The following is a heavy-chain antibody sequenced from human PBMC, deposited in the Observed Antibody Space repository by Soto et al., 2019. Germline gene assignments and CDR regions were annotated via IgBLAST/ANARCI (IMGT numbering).Heavy chain of an antibody. J-gene: IGHJ4*02. D-gene: IGHD2-2*02. Sequence: NPSETLSLTCAVYGGSFSGYYWSWIRQPPGKGLEWIGEINHSGSTNYNPSLKSRVTISVDTSKNQFSLKLSSVTAADTAVYYCARVNRYTRWDSFDYWGQGTLVTVSS. CDR3: ARVNRYTRWDSFDY. V-gene: IGHV4-34*01. CDR1: GGSFSGYY. CDR2: INHSGST.